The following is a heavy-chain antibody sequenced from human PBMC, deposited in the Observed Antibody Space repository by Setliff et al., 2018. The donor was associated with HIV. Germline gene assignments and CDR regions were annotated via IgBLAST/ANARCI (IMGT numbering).Heavy chain of an antibody. CDR2: IDHSGST. CDR3: ARGRVAAAARLSVWMNCCDP. J-gene: IGHJ5*02. Sequence: SLTCAVYGGSFSGYYWSWIRQPPGKGLEWIGEIDHSGSTNYNPSLKSRVTISVDTSKNHFSLRLNSVTAADTAVYYCARGRVAAAARLSVWMNCCDPWGQGTLVTVSS. V-gene: IGHV4-34*01. D-gene: IGHD6-6*01. CDR1: GGSFSGYY.